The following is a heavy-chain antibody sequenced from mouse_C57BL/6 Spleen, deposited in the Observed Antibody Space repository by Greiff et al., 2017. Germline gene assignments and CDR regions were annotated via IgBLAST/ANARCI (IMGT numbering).Heavy chain of an antibody. D-gene: IGHD2-5*01. V-gene: IGHV1-26*01. J-gene: IGHJ4*01. CDR1: GYTFTDYY. Sequence: EVQLQQSGPELVKPGASVKISCKASGYTFTDYYMNWVKQSHGKSLEWIGDINPNNGGTSYNQKFKGKATLTVDKSSSTAYMELRSLTSEDSAVYYCARWGNSNFPMDYWGQGTSVTVSS. CDR3: ARWGNSNFPMDY. CDR2: INPNNGGT.